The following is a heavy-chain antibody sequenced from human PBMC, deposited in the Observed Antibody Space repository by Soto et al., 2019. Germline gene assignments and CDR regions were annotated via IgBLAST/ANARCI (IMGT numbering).Heavy chain of an antibody. CDR3: ARGLGYYYYYCMDV. J-gene: IGHJ6*02. Sequence: GGSLRLSCAASGFTFSSYDMHWVRQATGKGLEWVSAIGTAGDTYYPGSVKGRFTISRENAKNSLYLQMNSLRAGDTAVYYCARGLGYYYYYCMDVWGQGTTVTVSS. V-gene: IGHV3-13*01. CDR1: GFTFSSYD. CDR2: IGTAGDT. D-gene: IGHD7-27*01.